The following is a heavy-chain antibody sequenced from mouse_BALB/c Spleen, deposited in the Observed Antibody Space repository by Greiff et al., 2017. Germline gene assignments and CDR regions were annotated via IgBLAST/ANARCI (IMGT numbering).Heavy chain of an antibody. V-gene: IGHV1-87*01. CDR3: ARSGYDGVAWFAY. D-gene: IGHD2-14*01. Sequence: QVQLQQSGAELARPGASVKLSCKASGYTFTSYWMQWVKQRPGQGLEWIGAIYPGDGDTRYTQKFKGKATLTADKSSSTAYMQLSSLASEDSAVYYCARSGYDGVAWFAYWGQGTLVTVSA. J-gene: IGHJ3*01. CDR2: IYPGDGDT. CDR1: GYTFTSYW.